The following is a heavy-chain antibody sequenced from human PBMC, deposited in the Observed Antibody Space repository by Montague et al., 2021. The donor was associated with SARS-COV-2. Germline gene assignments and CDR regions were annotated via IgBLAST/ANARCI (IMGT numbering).Heavy chain of an antibody. CDR1: GGSISSSSYY. Sequence: SETLSLTCTVSGGSISSSSYYWGWIRQPPGKGLEWIGGIYYSGSTYYNPSLKSRVTISVDTSKNQFSLKLSSVTAADTAVYYCARDLWVWLSVEGSFDYWAREPWSPSPQ. CDR2: IYYSGST. CDR3: ARDLWVWLSVEGSFDY. V-gene: IGHV4-39*07. D-gene: IGHD5-12*01. J-gene: IGHJ4*02.